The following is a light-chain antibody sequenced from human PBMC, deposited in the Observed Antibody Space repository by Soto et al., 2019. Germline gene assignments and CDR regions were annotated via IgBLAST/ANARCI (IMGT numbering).Light chain of an antibody. J-gene: IGKJ1*01. CDR3: QQSYVTPRT. V-gene: IGKV1-39*01. CDR2: DAT. Sequence: DIQMTQSPSSLSASVGDRVTITCRASQDISNYLNWYQHRLGRAPKLLIYDATRLQSGVSSSFSGSGSGTDFTLTISSLQPADFATYYCQQSYVTPRTFGPGTRVDIK. CDR1: QDISNY.